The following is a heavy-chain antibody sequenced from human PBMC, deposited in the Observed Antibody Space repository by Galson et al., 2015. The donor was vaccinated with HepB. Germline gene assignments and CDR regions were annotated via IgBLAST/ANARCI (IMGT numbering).Heavy chain of an antibody. Sequence: SLRLSCAASGFTFRSYWMSWVRQAPEKGLEWVANIKEDGSEKYYVDSVKGRFTISRDNAENSVFLQMNSLRAEDTAVYYCARTRRFSSSWPHSIDYWGQGVLVTVSS. CDR1: GFTFRSYW. J-gene: IGHJ4*02. D-gene: IGHD6-13*01. V-gene: IGHV3-7*01. CDR2: IKEDGSEK. CDR3: ARTRRFSSSWPHSIDY.